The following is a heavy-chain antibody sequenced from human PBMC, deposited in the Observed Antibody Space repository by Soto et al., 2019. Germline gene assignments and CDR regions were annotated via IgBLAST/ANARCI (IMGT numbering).Heavy chain of an antibody. CDR3: ARVAGVAYCGGDCYHFDY. J-gene: IGHJ4*02. CDR2: ISYRVDT. D-gene: IGHD2-21*02. CDR1: GDSFSSDDYY. V-gene: IGHV4-30-4*01. Sequence: SETLSLTCTVSGDSFSSDDYYWSWIRQPPGKGLEWIGYISYRVDTYYSPSLKSRVTMSIDTSKNQFSLNVSSVTAADTAVYCCARVAGVAYCGGDCYHFDYWGQGTLVTVSS.